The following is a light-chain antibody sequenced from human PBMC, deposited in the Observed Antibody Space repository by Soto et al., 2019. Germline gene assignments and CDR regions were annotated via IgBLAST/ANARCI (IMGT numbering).Light chain of an antibody. J-gene: IGKJ1*01. CDR2: DAS. CDR3: QQYNSYSGI. Sequence: IPMSQSPSTVCESXGDRVTVNCRARGTIGSFLARYQQTPGRAPKVXXFDASSLESGGPSRFSGNGSVTEFTRTISGLQPDDFASYYGQQYNSYSGIFGQGTKVDIK. V-gene: IGKV1-5*01. CDR1: GTIGSF.